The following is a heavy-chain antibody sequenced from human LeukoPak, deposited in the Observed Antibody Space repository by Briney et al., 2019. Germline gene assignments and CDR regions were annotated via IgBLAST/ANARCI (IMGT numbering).Heavy chain of an antibody. Sequence: GASVKVSCKASGYTFTSYAMNWVRQAPGQGLEWMGWINTNTGNPTYAQGFTGRYVFSLDTSVSTAYLQISSLKAEDTAVYYCARVVTIFGVIIREENAFDIWGQGTMVTVSS. J-gene: IGHJ3*02. CDR2: INTNTGNP. V-gene: IGHV7-4-1*02. CDR1: GYTFTSYA. CDR3: ARVVTIFGVIIREENAFDI. D-gene: IGHD3-3*01.